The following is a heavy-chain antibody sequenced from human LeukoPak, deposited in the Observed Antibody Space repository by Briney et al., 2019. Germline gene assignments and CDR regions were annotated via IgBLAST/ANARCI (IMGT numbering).Heavy chain of an antibody. V-gene: IGHV4-61*02. CDR3: ARSPFRRRGHAFDI. CDR1: GGSVSSGNFY. Sequence: PSQTLSLTCTVSGGSVSSGNFYWTWIRQPAGNQLEWIGRIHTSGNTSHNPSLWSRVTISTDTSKNQFSLKLSSVTAADTAVYYCARSPFRRRGHAFDIWGQGTMVTVSS. CDR2: IHTSGNT. J-gene: IGHJ3*02. D-gene: IGHD3-3*02.